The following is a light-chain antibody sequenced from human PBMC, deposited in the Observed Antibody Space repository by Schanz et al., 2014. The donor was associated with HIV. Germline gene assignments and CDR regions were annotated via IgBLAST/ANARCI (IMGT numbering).Light chain of an antibody. J-gene: IGKJ2*01. CDR1: QSIGSW. CDR3: HQYKTYPYT. V-gene: IGKV1-5*03. CDR2: KTS. Sequence: DIQMTQSPSTLSASVGDRVTITCRASQSIGSWLAWYKQRPGEAPKLLIYKTSGLESGVPSRFSGSGSGTEFTLTINSLQPDDFATYFCHQYKTYPYTFGQGTKLEIK.